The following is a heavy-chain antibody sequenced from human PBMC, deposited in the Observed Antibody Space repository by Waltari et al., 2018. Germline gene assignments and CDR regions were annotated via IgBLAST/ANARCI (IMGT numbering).Heavy chain of an antibody. CDR2: IYTSGST. V-gene: IGHV4-4*07. CDR3: ASGSGCKRPYYYYMDV. J-gene: IGHJ6*03. CDR1: GGSISSYY. D-gene: IGHD1-26*01. Sequence: QVQLQESGPGLVKPSETLSLTCTVSGGSISSYYWSWIRQPAGKGLEWIGRIYTSGSTNYTPSRKSRVTMSVDTPKNQFSRKLSSVTAADAAVYYCASGSGCKRPYYYYMDVWGKGTTVTVS.